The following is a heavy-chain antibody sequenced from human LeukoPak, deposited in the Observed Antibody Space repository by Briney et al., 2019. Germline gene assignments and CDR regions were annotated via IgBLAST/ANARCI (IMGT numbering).Heavy chain of an antibody. Sequence: ASVKVSCKASGYTFTSYGISGVRQAPGQGLEWMGWISAYNGNTNYAQKLQGRVTMTTDTSTSTAYMELRSLTSDDTAVYYCARDSIRGYSSGQLDYWGQGTLVTVSS. CDR3: ARDSIRGYSSGQLDY. V-gene: IGHV1-18*01. J-gene: IGHJ4*02. D-gene: IGHD5-18*01. CDR2: ISAYNGNT. CDR1: GYTFTSYG.